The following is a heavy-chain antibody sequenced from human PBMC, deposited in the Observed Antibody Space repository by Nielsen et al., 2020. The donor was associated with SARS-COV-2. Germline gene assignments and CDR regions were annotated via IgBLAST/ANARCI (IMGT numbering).Heavy chain of an antibody. J-gene: IGHJ4*02. D-gene: IGHD6-19*01. Sequence: GESLKISCAASGFTFSSYGMHWVRQAPGKGLEWVAVIWYDGSNKYYADSVKGRFTISRDNSKNTLYLQMNRLRAEDTAVYYCAREGAVAGFHYWGQGTLVTVSS. CDR3: AREGAVAGFHY. V-gene: IGHV3-33*08. CDR2: IWYDGSNK. CDR1: GFTFSSYG.